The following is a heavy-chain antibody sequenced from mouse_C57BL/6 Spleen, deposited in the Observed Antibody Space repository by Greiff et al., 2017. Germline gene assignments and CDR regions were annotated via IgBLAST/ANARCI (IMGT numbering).Heavy chain of an antibody. D-gene: IGHD2-1*01. J-gene: IGHJ4*01. V-gene: IGHV1-4*01. CDR2: INPSSGYT. CDR1: GYTFTSYT. CDR3: AKPHYGNYEGYAMDY. Sequence: QVQLKESGAELARPGASVKMSCKASGYTFTSYTMHWVKQRPGQGLEWIGYINPSSGYTKYNQKFKDKATLTGDKSSSTAYMQLSSLTSEDSAVYYCAKPHYGNYEGYAMDYWGQGTSVTVSS.